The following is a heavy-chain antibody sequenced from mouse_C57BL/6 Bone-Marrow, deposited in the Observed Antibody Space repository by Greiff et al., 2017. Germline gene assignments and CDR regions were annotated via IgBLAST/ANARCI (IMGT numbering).Heavy chain of an antibody. CDR3: AATLFDY. D-gene: IGHD1-1*01. Sequence: QVQLQQPGAELVKPGASVKLSCKASGYTFTSYWMQWVKQRPGQGLEWIGEIDPSDRYPTYNQKFMGTATLTVDTSSNTAYRQLSSLTSEVSSVYYCAATLFDYWGQGTALTVSA. J-gene: IGHJ2*01. V-gene: IGHV1-50*01. CDR1: GYTFTSYW. CDR2: IDPSDRYP.